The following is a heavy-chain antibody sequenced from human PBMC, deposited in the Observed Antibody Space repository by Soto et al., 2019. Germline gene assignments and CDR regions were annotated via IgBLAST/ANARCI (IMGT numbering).Heavy chain of an antibody. Sequence: ETLSLTCTVSGGSISLSTYYLGLLRQPPGKGLEWIGSIYSSGSTYYHPSLKSRVTISVDTSKNQFFLRLSSVTAADTAVYYCATPVTSGYQALEVWGQGTMVTVSS. CDR2: IYSSGST. J-gene: IGHJ3*01. D-gene: IGHD3-22*01. CDR1: GGSISLSTYY. V-gene: IGHV4-39*01. CDR3: ATPVTSGYQALEV.